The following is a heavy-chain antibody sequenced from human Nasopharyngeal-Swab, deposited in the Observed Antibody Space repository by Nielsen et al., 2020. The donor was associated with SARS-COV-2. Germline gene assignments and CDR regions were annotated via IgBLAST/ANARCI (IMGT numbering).Heavy chain of an antibody. CDR2: IRSKANSYAT. J-gene: IGHJ4*02. Sequence: GESLKISCAASGFTFSGSAMHWVRQASGKGLEWVGRIRSKANSYATAYAASVKGRFTISRDDSKNTAYLQMNSLKSEDTAVYYCARATGRRANDYWGQGTLVTVSS. CDR1: GFTFSGSA. CDR3: ARATGRRANDY. D-gene: IGHD1-1*01. V-gene: IGHV3-73*01.